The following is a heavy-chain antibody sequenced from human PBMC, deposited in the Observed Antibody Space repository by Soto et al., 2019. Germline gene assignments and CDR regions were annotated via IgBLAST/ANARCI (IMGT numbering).Heavy chain of an antibody. CDR2: IYYSGST. CDR3: ARAGYDIITEYYGMEN. Sequence: SETLSLTCTVSGGSVSSGSYYWSWIRQPPGKGLEWIGYIYYSGSTNYNPSLKSRVTISVDTSKNQFSLKLSSVTAADTAVYYCARAGYDIITEYYGMENWEPETTVEVSS. D-gene: IGHD3-9*01. V-gene: IGHV4-61*01. J-gene: IGHJ6*01. CDR1: GGSVSSGSYY.